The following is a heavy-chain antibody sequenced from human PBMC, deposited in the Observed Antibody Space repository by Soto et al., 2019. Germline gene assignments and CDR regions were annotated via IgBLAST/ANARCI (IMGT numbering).Heavy chain of an antibody. CDR3: ARAGIAVADDSYSGLDV. J-gene: IGHJ6*02. CDR1: GYTFTSNG. V-gene: IGHV1-18*01. CDR2: ISVYNGNT. D-gene: IGHD6-19*01. Sequence: QVQLAQSGGDEKKPGASVKVSCKASGYTFTSNGISWVRQAPGQGLERMGWISVYNGNTNYAQMFHGRDAMSAATSMSRAYMELRSLRSDDTAVYYCARAGIAVADDSYSGLDVWGQGSTVTVSS.